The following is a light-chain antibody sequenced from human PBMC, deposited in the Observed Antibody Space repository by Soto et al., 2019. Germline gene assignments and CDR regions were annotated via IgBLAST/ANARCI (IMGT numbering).Light chain of an antibody. CDR3: QQRSKWPLT. CDR2: DAS. V-gene: IGKV3-11*01. J-gene: IGKJ4*01. Sequence: EIVLTQSPATLPLSPGERATLSCRASQSVSSYLAWYQQKPGQAPRLLIYDASNRAPGIPARFSGSGSGTDFTLTISSLEPEDFAVYYCQQRSKWPLTFGGGTKV. CDR1: QSVSSY.